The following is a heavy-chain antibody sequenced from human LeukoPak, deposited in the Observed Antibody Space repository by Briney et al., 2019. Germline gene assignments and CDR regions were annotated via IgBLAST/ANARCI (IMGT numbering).Heavy chain of an antibody. CDR1: GFTFSSYS. CDR3: AREHDRLRAAFDI. V-gene: IGHV3-48*04. J-gene: IGHJ3*02. D-gene: IGHD3-9*01. CDR2: ISSSSSTI. Sequence: GGSLRLSCAASGFTFSSYSMNWVRQAPGKGLEWVSYISSSSSTIYYADSVKGRFTISRDNAKNSLYLQMNSLRAEDTAVYYCAREHDRLRAAFDIWGQGTMVTVSS.